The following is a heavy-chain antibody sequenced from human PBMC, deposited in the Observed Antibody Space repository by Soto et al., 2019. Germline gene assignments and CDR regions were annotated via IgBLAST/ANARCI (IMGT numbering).Heavy chain of an antibody. Sequence: ASVKVSCKASGGTFSSYAISWVRQAPGQGLEWMGGIIPIFGTANYAQKFQGRVTITADESTSTAYMELSSLRSEDTAVYYCVTPFTIFGVVRVPYYYYGMDVWGQGTTVTVSS. CDR1: GGTFSSYA. CDR3: VTPFTIFGVVRVPYYYYGMDV. V-gene: IGHV1-69*13. J-gene: IGHJ6*02. CDR2: IIPIFGTA. D-gene: IGHD3-3*01.